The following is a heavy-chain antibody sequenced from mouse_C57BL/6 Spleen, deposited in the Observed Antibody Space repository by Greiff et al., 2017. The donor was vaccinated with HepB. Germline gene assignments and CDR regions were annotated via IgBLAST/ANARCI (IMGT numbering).Heavy chain of an antibody. CDR1: GYTFTDYY. J-gene: IGHJ3*01. V-gene: IGHV1-19*01. CDR3: ARAESNFWFAY. Sequence: EVQLQQSGPVLVKPGASVKMSCKASGYTFTDYYMNWVKQSHGKSLEWIGVINPYNGGTSYNQKFKGKATLTVDKSSSTAYMELNSLTSEDSAVYYCARAESNFWFAYWGQGTLVTVSA. CDR2: INPYNGGT. D-gene: IGHD2-5*01.